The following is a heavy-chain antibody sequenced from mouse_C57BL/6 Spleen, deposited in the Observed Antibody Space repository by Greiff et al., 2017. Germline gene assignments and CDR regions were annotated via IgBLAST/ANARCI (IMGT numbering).Heavy chain of an antibody. D-gene: IGHD1-1*01. J-gene: IGHJ4*01. V-gene: IGHV1-82*01. CDR3: AREDYYGLYAMDY. CDR1: GYAFSSSW. Sequence: QVQLQQSGPELVKPGASVKISCKASGYAFSSSWMNWVKQRPGKGLEWIGRIYPGDGDTNYNGKFKGKATLTADKSSSTAYMQLSSLTSEDSAVYCCAREDYYGLYAMDYWGQGTSVTVSS. CDR2: IYPGDGDT.